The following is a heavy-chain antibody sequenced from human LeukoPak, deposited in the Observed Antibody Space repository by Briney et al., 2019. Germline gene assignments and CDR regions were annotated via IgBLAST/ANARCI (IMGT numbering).Heavy chain of an antibody. V-gene: IGHV4/OR15-8*01. CDR1: GGFISSSNW. CDR3: ARSNLGHYDILTGYPTQSFRFDP. CDR2: IYHSASA. Sequence: SETLSLTCALYGGFISSSNWWSWMRQPPGKGVEWIGQIYHSASANHKSFLKNRVTISVDKSKNQYPLKLKSVTAADTAVYYCARSNLGHYDILTGYPTQSFRFDPWGQGTLVTVSS. J-gene: IGHJ5*02. D-gene: IGHD3-9*01.